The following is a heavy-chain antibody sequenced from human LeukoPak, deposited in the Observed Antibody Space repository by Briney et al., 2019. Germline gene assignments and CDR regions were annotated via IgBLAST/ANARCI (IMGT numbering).Heavy chain of an antibody. D-gene: IGHD3-22*01. V-gene: IGHV4-61*09. CDR3: ARVHVNSGYYFGDAFDI. J-gene: IGHJ3*02. Sequence: SETLSLTCTVSGGSISSGSYYWSWIRQPAGKGLEWIGHIYTTGSTNYNPSLKSRVTISVDTSKNQFSLKLSSVTAADTAIYYCARVHVNSGYYFGDAFDIWGQGTMVTVSS. CDR1: GGSISSGSYY. CDR2: IYTTGST.